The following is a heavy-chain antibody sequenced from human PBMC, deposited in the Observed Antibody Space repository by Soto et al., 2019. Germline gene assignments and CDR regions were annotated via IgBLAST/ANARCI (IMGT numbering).Heavy chain of an antibody. Sequence: VGSLRLSCAVSGFTFSSYSMSWVRQAPGKGLEWVSYISSSSSTIYYADSVKGRFTISRDNAKNSLYLQMNSLRAEDTDVYYRARANYYGSPGDFDYWGQGTLVTGSS. J-gene: IGHJ4*02. D-gene: IGHD3-10*01. CDR1: GFTFSSYS. CDR2: ISSSSSTI. CDR3: ARANYYGSPGDFDY. V-gene: IGHV3-48*01.